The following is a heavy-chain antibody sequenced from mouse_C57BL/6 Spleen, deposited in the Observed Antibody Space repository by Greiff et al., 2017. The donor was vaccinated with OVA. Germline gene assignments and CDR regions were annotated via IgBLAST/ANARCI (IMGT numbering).Heavy chain of an antibody. CDR1: GFTFSSYA. J-gene: IGHJ3*01. D-gene: IGHD3-1*01. Sequence: EVQGVESGGGLVKPGGSLKLSCAASGFTFSSYAMSWVRQTPEKRLEWVATISDGGSYTYYPDNVKGRFTISRDNAKNNLYLQMSHLKSEDTAMYYCARGTAQARRFAYWGQGTLVTVSA. V-gene: IGHV5-4*01. CDR2: ISDGGSYT. CDR3: ARGTAQARRFAY.